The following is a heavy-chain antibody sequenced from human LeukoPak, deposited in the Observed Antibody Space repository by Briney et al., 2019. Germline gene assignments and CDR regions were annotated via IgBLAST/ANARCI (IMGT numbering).Heavy chain of an antibody. CDR1: GFTFSSYG. J-gene: IGHJ4*02. Sequence: GGSLRLSCAASGFTFSSYGMHWVRQAPGKGLEWVAVIWYDGSNKYYADSVKGRFTISRDNSKNTLYLQMNSLRAEDTAVYYCARDPTRGYSYAEGFDYWGQGTLVTVSS. D-gene: IGHD5-18*01. CDR2: IWYDGSNK. V-gene: IGHV3-33*01. CDR3: ARDPTRGYSYAEGFDY.